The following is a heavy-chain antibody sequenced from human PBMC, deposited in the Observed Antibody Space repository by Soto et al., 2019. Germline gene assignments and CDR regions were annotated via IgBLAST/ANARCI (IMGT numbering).Heavy chain of an antibody. CDR2: ISGSGGST. V-gene: IGHV3-23*01. Sequence: EVQLLESGGGLVQPGGSLRLSCAASGFTFSSYAMSWVRQAPGKGLEWVSAISGSGGSTYYADSVKGRFTISRDNSKNTLYLQMNSLRAADTAVYYCAKYCSGGSCYAHDAFDIWGQGTMVTVSS. J-gene: IGHJ3*02. CDR1: GFTFSSYA. D-gene: IGHD2-15*01. CDR3: AKYCSGGSCYAHDAFDI.